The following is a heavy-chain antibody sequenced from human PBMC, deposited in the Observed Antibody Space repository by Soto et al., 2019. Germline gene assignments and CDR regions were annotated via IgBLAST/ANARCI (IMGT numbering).Heavy chain of an antibody. J-gene: IGHJ4*02. CDR1: GYTFTSYD. D-gene: IGHD3-10*01. Sequence: QVQLVQSGAEVKKPGASVKVSCKASGYTFTSYDINWVRQATGQGLEWMGWMNPNSGNTGYAQKFQGRVTMTRNTSISTAYMERSSLRSEDTAVYYCASRIGFGELLGFDYWGQGTLVTVSS. CDR3: ASRIGFGELLGFDY. CDR2: MNPNSGNT. V-gene: IGHV1-8*01.